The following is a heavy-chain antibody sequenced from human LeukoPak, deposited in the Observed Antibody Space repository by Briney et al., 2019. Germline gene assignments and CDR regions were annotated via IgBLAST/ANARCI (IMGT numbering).Heavy chain of an antibody. CDR2: IYYSGST. Sequence: SGTLSLTCTVPGGSISSGDYYWSWIRQPPGKGLEWIGCIYYSGSTYYNPSLKSRVTISVDTSKNQFSLKLSSVTAADTAVYYCARGEPAEDYFDYWGQGTLVTVSS. D-gene: IGHD1-14*01. CDR3: ARGEPAEDYFDY. V-gene: IGHV4-30-4*01. J-gene: IGHJ4*02. CDR1: GGSISSGDYY.